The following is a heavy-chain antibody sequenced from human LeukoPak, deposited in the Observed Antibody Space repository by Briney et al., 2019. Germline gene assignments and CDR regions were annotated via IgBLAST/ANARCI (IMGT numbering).Heavy chain of an antibody. D-gene: IGHD5-12*01. Sequence: SGTLSLTCAVYGGSFSGYYWSWIRQPPGKGLEWIGEINHSGSIDYTPSLKSRVTISVDTSKNQFSLKLSSVTAADTAVYYCARGDNSGYVYWGQGTLVTVSS. CDR1: GGSFSGYY. CDR2: INHSGSI. CDR3: ARGDNSGYVY. V-gene: IGHV4-34*01. J-gene: IGHJ4*02.